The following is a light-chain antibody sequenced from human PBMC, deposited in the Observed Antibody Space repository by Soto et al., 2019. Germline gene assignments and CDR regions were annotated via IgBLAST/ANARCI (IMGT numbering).Light chain of an antibody. CDR3: QQYNNWALT. CDR1: QSISTY. J-gene: IGKJ4*01. V-gene: IGKV1-39*01. Sequence: DIPMTQSPSSLSASVGDRVTITCRASQSISTYLNWYQQKPGKAPTLLIFSASSLQSGVPSGFSGSGSGTHFSLNISSLQPEDVAVYYCQQYNNWALTFGGGTAVEIK. CDR2: SAS.